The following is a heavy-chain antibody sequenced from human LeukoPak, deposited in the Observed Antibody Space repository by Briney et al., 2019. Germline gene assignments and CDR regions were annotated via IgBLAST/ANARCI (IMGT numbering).Heavy chain of an antibody. CDR2: SNSDGSST. Sequence: GGSLRLSCAASGFTFSSYWMHWVRQAPGKGLAWVSRSNSDGSSTSYADSVKGRFTISRDNAKNTLYLQMDSLRAEDTAVYYRGGGTYYYFDYWGQGTLVTVSS. CDR1: GFTFSSYW. V-gene: IGHV3-74*01. J-gene: IGHJ4*02. CDR3: GGGTYYYFDY. D-gene: IGHD3-16*01.